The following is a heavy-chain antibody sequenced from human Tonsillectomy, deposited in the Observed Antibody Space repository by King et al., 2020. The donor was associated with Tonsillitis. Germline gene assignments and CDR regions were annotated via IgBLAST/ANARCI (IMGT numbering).Heavy chain of an antibody. J-gene: IGHJ4*02. Sequence: QLVQSGAEVKKPGSSVKVSCKASGGTFSSYAISWVRQAPGQGLEWMGGLIPLFGTANYAQKFQGRITIIADESTRTAYMELSSLRSEDTAVYYCARDYSDSSGYWFDYWGQGILVTVSS. CDR2: LIPLFGTA. V-gene: IGHV1-69*01. D-gene: IGHD3-22*01. CDR3: ARDYSDSSGYWFDY. CDR1: GGTFSSYA.